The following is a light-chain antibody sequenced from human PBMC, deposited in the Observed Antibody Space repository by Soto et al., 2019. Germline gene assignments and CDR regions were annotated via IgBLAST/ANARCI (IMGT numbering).Light chain of an antibody. V-gene: IGKV3-15*01. Sequence: EIVMTQSPATLSVSPGERATLSCRASQSVFSSLAWYQQRPGQAPRLLIYGSATRATGILDRFSGSGSGTEFTLTISSLQSEDSAVYYCQQYHSWPAFGQGTKVEIQ. CDR3: QQYHSWPA. CDR1: QSVFSS. J-gene: IGKJ1*01. CDR2: GSA.